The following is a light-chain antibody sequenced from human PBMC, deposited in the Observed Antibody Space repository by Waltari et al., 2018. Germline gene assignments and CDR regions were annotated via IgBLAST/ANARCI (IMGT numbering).Light chain of an antibody. CDR2: DVL. V-gene: IGLV2-8*01. CDR3: SSHAGSTAV. Sequence: QSVLTQPPSVSGSPGQSVTMSCTGTSSDIGSYNFVSWYQQHPGKAPKLVIYDVLTRPSGVPDRFSGSKSGNTASLTVSGLQAEDEADYYCSSHAGSTAVFGGGTKLTVL. J-gene: IGLJ2*01. CDR1: SSDIGSYNF.